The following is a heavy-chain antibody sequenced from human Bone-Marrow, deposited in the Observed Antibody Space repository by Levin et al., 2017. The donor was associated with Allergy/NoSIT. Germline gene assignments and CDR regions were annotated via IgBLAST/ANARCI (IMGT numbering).Heavy chain of an antibody. J-gene: IGHJ4*02. D-gene: IGHD3-10*01. CDR3: AREGGSGSYLDY. V-gene: IGHV3-48*01. CDR2: IVSSSSHI. CDR1: GFTFSSYS. Sequence: GESLKISCAASGFTFSSYSMNWVRQAPGKGLEWVSYIVSSSSHIYYADSVKGRFTISRDNAKNSLYLQMNSLRAEDTAVYYCAREGGSGSYLDYWGQGALVTVSS.